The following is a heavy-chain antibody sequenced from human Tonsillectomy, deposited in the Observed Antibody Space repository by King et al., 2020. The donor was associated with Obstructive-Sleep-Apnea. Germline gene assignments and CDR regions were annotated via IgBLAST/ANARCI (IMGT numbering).Heavy chain of an antibody. CDR3: ARGTYYYDSSPFYFDS. D-gene: IGHD3-22*01. J-gene: IGHJ4*02. CDR1: DESISGYY. CDR2: IHYSGSI. Sequence: VQLQESGPGLVKPSETLSLTCSISDESISGYYWSWIRQPPGKALEWIGYIHYSGSINYNPSLKGRVTISEDTSKKQFSLKLSSVTAADTAVYYCARGTYYYDSSPFYFDSWGQGALVTVSS. V-gene: IGHV4-59*01.